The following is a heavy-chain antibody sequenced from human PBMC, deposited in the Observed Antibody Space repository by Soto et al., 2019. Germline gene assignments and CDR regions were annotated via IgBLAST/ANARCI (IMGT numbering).Heavy chain of an antibody. D-gene: IGHD6-19*01. CDR2: IYYSGST. CDR1: GGSISSSSYY. J-gene: IGHJ4*02. CDR3: ARDTFPREYSSGFY. V-gene: IGHV4-39*02. Sequence: PSETLSLTCTVSGGSISSSSYYWGWIRQPPGKGLEWIGSIYYSGSTYYNPSLKSRVTISVDTSKNTLYLQMNSLRAEDTAVYYCARDTFPREYSSGFYWGQGTLVTVSS.